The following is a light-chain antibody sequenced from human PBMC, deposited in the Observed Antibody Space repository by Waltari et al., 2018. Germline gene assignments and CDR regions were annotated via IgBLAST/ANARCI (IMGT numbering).Light chain of an antibody. CDR2: WGS. Sequence: DIVMTPSPLSLRVTPGEPASISCRSSQSLLHSTGYNYLAWYLQKPGQSPQLLIYWGSNGASGVPDRFSGSGSGTDFTLKISRVEAEDVGVYYGRQALQAPLTVGQGTKVEIK. J-gene: IGKJ1*01. CDR1: QSLLHSTGYNY. CDR3: RQALQAPLT. V-gene: IGKV2-28*01.